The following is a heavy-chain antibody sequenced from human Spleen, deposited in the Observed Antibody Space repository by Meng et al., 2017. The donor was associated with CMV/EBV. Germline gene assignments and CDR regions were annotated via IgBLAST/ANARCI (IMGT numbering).Heavy chain of an antibody. V-gene: IGHV4-30-4*08. CDR1: GGSSSSGDYY. CDR2: IYYSGST. Sequence: VALGGSRLGLVKPSETLSLPCTVSGGSSSSGDYYWSGIRQPPGKGLEWIGYIYYSGSTYYNPSLKSRVTISVDTSKNQFSLKLSSVTAADTAVYYCARKTRYYDSSGYYYGAFSYWGQGTLVTVSS. CDR3: ARKTRYYDSSGYYYGAFSY. D-gene: IGHD3-22*01. J-gene: IGHJ4*02.